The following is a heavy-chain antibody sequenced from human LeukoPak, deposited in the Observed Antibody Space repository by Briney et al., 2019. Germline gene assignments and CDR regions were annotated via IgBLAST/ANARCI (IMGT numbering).Heavy chain of an antibody. J-gene: IGHJ4*02. CDR3: ASASWLYGAAAGKPLDY. CDR2: IYYSGST. D-gene: IGHD6-13*01. Sequence: KSSETLSLTCTVSGVSISSSSYYWGWIRQPPGKGLEWIGSIYYSGSTYYNPSLKSRVTISVDTSKSQFSLKLSSVTAADTAVYYCASASWLYGAAAGKPLDYWGQGTLVTVSS. V-gene: IGHV4-39*07. CDR1: GVSISSSSYY.